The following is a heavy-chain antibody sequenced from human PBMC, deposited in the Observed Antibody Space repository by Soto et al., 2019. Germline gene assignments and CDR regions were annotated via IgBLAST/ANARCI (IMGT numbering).Heavy chain of an antibody. Sequence: GGSLRLSCAASGFTFSSYGMHWVRQAPGKGLEWVAVISYDGSNKYYADSVKGRFTISRDNSKNTLYLQMNSLRAEDTAVYYCAKDFSGSYYYFDYWGQGTLVTVSS. CDR3: AKDFSGSYYYFDY. CDR1: GFTFSSYG. D-gene: IGHD1-26*01. J-gene: IGHJ4*02. V-gene: IGHV3-30*18. CDR2: ISYDGSNK.